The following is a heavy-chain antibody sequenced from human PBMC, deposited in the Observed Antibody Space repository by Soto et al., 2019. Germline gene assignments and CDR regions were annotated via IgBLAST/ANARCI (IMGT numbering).Heavy chain of an antibody. J-gene: IGHJ4*02. V-gene: IGHV3-23*01. D-gene: IGHD5-18*01. CDR1: GCTFTNYA. CDR2: ISGSGGST. CDR3: ANQRGYSYGYGLEF. Sequence: EVQLLESGGGLVQPGGYLRLSCSASGCTFTNYAMSWVRQAPGKGLEWVSVISGSGGSTYYADSVKGRFTISRDNSKNTLYLQMNSLRAEDTAVFYCANQRGYSYGYGLEFWGQGTLVTVSS.